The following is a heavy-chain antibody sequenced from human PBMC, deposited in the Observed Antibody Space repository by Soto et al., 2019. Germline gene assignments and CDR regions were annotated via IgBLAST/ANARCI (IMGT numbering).Heavy chain of an antibody. J-gene: IGHJ4*02. Sequence: QVQLQQWGAGLLKPSETLSLTCAVYGGSFSGYYWSWIRQPPVKGLEWIGEINHSVSTNYNPSLKSRVTISVDTSKNQFSLKLSSVTAADTAVYYCARGGGLDCSGGSCYPRDDGTIDYWGQGTLVTVSS. CDR1: GGSFSGYY. D-gene: IGHD2-15*01. V-gene: IGHV4-34*01. CDR3: ARGGGLDCSGGSCYPRDDGTIDY. CDR2: INHSVST.